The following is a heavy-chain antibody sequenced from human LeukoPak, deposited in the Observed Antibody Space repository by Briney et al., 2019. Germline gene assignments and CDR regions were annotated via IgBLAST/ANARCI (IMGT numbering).Heavy chain of an antibody. J-gene: IGHJ4*02. V-gene: IGHV1-69*04. D-gene: IGHD2-2*02. CDR3: ARGIRIVVVPAAIRFDY. CDR2: IIPILGMA. CDR1: GGTFSSYA. Sequence: SVKVSCKASGGTFSSYAISWVRQAPGQGLEWMGRIIPILGMANYAQKFQGRVTITADKSTSTAYMELSRLRSGDTAVYYCARGIRIVVVPAAIRFDYWGQGTLVTVSS.